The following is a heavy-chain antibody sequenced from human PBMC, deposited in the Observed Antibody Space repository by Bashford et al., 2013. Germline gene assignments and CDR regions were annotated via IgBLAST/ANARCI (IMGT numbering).Heavy chain of an antibody. J-gene: IGHJ6*02. D-gene: IGHD3-22*01. V-gene: IGHV3-15*01. Sequence: GGSLRLSCGASGFTLSNAWMSWVRQAPGKGLEWVGRINRKTDGGTADYAAPVKGRFNISRDDSKNTLYLQMNSLKTEDTAVYYCATGPYDKGYWGQGTTVTVSS. CDR2: INRKTDGGTA. CDR3: ATGPYDKGY. CDR1: GFTLSNAW.